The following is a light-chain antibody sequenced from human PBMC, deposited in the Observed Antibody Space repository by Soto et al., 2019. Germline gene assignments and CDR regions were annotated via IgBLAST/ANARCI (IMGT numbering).Light chain of an antibody. Sequence: IQLTQSPSSLSASVGDRVTITCRSSPGISSYLAWYQQKPGKAPKLLIYAASTLQSGVPSRFSGSGSGTDFTLTISSLQPEDFATYYCQQLNSYLFGGGTKVDIK. V-gene: IGKV1-9*01. CDR2: AAS. CDR3: QQLNSYL. CDR1: PGISSY. J-gene: IGKJ4*01.